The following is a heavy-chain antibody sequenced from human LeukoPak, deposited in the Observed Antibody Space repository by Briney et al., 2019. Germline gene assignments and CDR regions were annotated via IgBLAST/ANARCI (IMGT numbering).Heavy chain of an antibody. V-gene: IGHV1-69*05. CDR2: INPIFGTA. D-gene: IGHD3-22*01. CDR3: ARVVITLGMVNPFDY. CDR1: GGTFSSYA. Sequence: ASVTVSCKASGGTFSSYAISWVRQAPGQGLEWMGGINPIFGTANYAQKFQGRVTITTDESTSTAYMELSSLRSEDTAVYYCARVVITLGMVNPFDYWGQGTLVTVSS. J-gene: IGHJ4*02.